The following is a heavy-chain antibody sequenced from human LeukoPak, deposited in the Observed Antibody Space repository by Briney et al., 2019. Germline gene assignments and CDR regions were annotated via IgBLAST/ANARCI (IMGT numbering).Heavy chain of an antibody. J-gene: IGHJ4*02. CDR2: INQDGSVT. Sequence: GGSLRLSRTASGFSFSSYWMSWVRQTPEKGLEFVANINQDGSVTNYVDSLKGRCTISRDNAKKSLYLEIRSLRADDTALYYCARDPGSSSFDLWGQGTLVTVSS. D-gene: IGHD6-13*01. CDR3: ARDPGSSSFDL. V-gene: IGHV3-7*01. CDR1: GFSFSSYW.